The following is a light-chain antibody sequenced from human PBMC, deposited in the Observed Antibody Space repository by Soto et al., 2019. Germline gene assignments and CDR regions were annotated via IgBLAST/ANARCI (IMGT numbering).Light chain of an antibody. V-gene: IGLV2-14*03. J-gene: IGLJ2*01. CDR1: SSDIGGYNY. CDR2: DVS. CDR3: SSYTSSSTVV. Sequence: QSVLTQPASVSGSPGQSITISCTGTSSDIGGYNYVSWYQQHPGKGPKLMIYDVSSRPSGVSHRFSGSKSGDTASLTISGLQAEDEADYYCSSYTSSSTVVFGGGTKATVL.